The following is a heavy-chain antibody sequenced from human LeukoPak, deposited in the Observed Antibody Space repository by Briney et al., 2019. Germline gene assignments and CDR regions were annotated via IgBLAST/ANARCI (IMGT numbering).Heavy chain of an antibody. V-gene: IGHV1-18*01. D-gene: IGHD6-13*01. CDR2: ISAYNGNT. CDR3: ARVHLDSSSWYNGGINWFDP. J-gene: IGHJ5*02. Sequence: ASVKVSCKASGYTFTSYGISWVRRAPGQGLEWMGWISAYNGNTNYAQKLQGRVTMTTDTSTSTAYMELRSLRSDDTAVYYCARVHLDSSSWYNGGINWFDPWGQGTLVTVSS. CDR1: GYTFTSYG.